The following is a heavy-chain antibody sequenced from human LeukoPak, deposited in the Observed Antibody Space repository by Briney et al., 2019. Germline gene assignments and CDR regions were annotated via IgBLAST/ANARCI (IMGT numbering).Heavy chain of an antibody. V-gene: IGHV5-51*01. CDR1: GYGFTSYC. Sequence: RGESLKISCKGSGYGFTSYCIGWVRQMPGKGLEWMGIINPGDSDTRYSPSFQGQVTISDDKSISTAYLQWTSLKASDTAIYFCARRASDGGWYYFDYWGQGTLVTISS. D-gene: IGHD6-19*01. CDR3: ARRASDGGWYYFDY. J-gene: IGHJ4*02. CDR2: INPGDSDT.